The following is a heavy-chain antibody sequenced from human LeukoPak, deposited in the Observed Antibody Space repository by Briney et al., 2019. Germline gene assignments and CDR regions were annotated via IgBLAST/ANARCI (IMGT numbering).Heavy chain of an antibody. CDR2: TYYRSKWYN. J-gene: IGHJ5*02. Sequence: SQTLSITCAISGDSVSSNSAAWNWIRQSPSRGLEWLGRTYYRSKWYNDYAVSVKSRITINPDTSKNQFSLQLNSVTPADTAVYYCARVKVVVITFWFDPWGQGTLVTVSS. V-gene: IGHV6-1*01. CDR1: GDSVSSNSAA. D-gene: IGHD3-22*01. CDR3: ARVKVVVITFWFDP.